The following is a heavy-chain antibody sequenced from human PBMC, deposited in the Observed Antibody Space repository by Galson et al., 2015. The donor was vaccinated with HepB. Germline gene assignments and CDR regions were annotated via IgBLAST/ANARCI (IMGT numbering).Heavy chain of an antibody. V-gene: IGHV4-34*01. J-gene: IGHJ4*02. D-gene: IGHD2-8*01. CDR1: GGSFSGYY. CDR3: ARGVQGVLMYYFDY. Sequence: TLSLTCAVYGGSFSGYYWSWIRQPPGKGLEWIGEINHSGSTNSNPSLKSRVTISVDTSKNQFSLKLSSVTAADTAVYYCARGVQGVLMYYFDYWGQGTLVTVSS. CDR2: INHSGST.